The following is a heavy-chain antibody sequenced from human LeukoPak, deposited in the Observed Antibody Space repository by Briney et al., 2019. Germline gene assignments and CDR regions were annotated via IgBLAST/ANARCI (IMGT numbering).Heavy chain of an antibody. J-gene: IGHJ3*02. V-gene: IGHV3-23*01. CDR1: GFTFSSYA. CDR3: AIDGGSGTNAFDI. D-gene: IGHD2-15*01. CDR2: ISGGGGST. Sequence: PGGSLRLSCAASGFTFSSYAMTWVRQGPGKGLEWVSDISGGGGSTYYADSVKGRFTISRDNSKNTLYLQMHSLRAEDTAVYHCAIDGGSGTNAFDIWGQGTMVTVSS.